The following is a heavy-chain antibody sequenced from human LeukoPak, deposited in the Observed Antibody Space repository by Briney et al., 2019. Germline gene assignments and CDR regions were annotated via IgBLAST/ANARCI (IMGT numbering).Heavy chain of an antibody. CDR2: ISYDGSNK. V-gene: IGHV3-30*04. CDR3: ASGVDTAMVFDY. D-gene: IGHD5-18*01. J-gene: IGHJ4*02. Sequence: GGSLRLSCAASGFTFSSYAMHWVRQAPGKGLEGVAVISYDGSNKYYADSVKGRFTISRDNSKNTLYLQMNSLRAEDTAVYYCASGVDTAMVFDYWGQGTLVTVSS. CDR1: GFTFSSYA.